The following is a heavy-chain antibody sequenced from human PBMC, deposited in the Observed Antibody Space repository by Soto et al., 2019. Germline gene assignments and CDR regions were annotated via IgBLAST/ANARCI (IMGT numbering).Heavy chain of an antibody. V-gene: IGHV3-33*01. CDR2: IWYDGSNK. J-gene: IGHJ4*02. D-gene: IGHD3-9*01. CDR3: ARAPPDILTGYYNVYYFDY. Sequence: HPGGSLRLSCAASGFTFSSYGMHWVRQAPGKGLEWVAVIWYDGSNKYYADSVKGRFTISRDNSKNTLYLQMNSLRAEDTAVYYCARAPPDILTGYYNVYYFDYWGQGTLVTVSS. CDR1: GFTFSSYG.